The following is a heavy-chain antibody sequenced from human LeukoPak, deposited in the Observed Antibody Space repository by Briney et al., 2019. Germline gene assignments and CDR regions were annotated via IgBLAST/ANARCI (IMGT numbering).Heavy chain of an antibody. V-gene: IGHV3-33*01. CDR2: IYDDGSHP. J-gene: IGHJ4*02. D-gene: IGHD5-18*01. CDR3: ARDPYSYGGYYFEY. CDR1: GFTFSSYG. Sequence: GGSLRLSCAASGFTFSSYGMHWVRQAPGKGLEWMALIYDDGSHPSYADSVKGRVTISRDNSNNTLYLQLTSLRAEGTAVYYCARDPYSYGGYYFEYWGQGTLVTVSS.